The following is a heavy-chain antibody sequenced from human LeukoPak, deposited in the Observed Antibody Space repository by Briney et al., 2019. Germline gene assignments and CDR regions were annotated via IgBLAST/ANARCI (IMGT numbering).Heavy chain of an antibody. D-gene: IGHD3-22*01. J-gene: IGHJ4*02. CDR1: GFTFSSYA. V-gene: IGHV3-23*01. CDR2: ISGSGGST. CDR3: ARDPMAIHYDSSAYYDY. Sequence: GGSLRLSCAASGFTFSSYAMSWVRQAPGKWLEWVSAISGSGGSTYYADSVKGRFTISRDNAKNSLYLQMNSLRAEDTAVYYCARDPMAIHYDSSAYYDYWGQGTLVTVSS.